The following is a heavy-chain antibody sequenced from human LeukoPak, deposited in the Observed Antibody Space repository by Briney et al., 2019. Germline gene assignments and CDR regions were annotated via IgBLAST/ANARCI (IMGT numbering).Heavy chain of an antibody. Sequence: ASVKVSCKVSGYTLTELSMHWVRQAPGKGLEWMGGFDPEDGETIYAQKFQGRVTMTEDTSTDTAYMELSSLRSEDTAVYYCARGGDYYDSSGYFRASADYWGQGTLVTVSS. D-gene: IGHD3-22*01. J-gene: IGHJ4*02. CDR1: GYTLTELS. CDR2: FDPEDGET. CDR3: ARGGDYYDSSGYFRASADY. V-gene: IGHV1-24*01.